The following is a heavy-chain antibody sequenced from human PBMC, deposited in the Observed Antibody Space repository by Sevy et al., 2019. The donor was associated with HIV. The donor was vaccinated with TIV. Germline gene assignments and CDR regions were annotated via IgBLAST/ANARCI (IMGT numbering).Heavy chain of an antibody. J-gene: IGHJ5*02. CDR2: IYYSGST. CDR3: AGHAGRGWFGGNWFDP. D-gene: IGHD3-16*01. CDR1: GGSISSYY. V-gene: IGHV4-59*08. Sequence: SETLSLTCTVSGGSISSYYWSWIRQPPGKGLEWIGYIYYSGSTNYNPSLKSRVTISVDTSKNQFSLKLSSVTAADTAVYYWAGHAGRGWFGGNWFDPWGQGTLVTVSS.